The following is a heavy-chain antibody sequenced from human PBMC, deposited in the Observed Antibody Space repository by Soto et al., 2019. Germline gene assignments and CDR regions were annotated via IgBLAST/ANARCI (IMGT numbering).Heavy chain of an antibody. Sequence: SETLSLTCTVSGGSISNGGYYWNWVRQHPGKGLEWIGYIHYSGSTWYNPSLESRVTISVDTSKDQFSLRLRSVTAADTAVYYCARVRGSGSYAAYYFDSWGQGTLVTVSS. J-gene: IGHJ4*01. CDR3: ARVRGSGSYAAYYFDS. D-gene: IGHD3-10*01. V-gene: IGHV4-31*03. CDR1: GGSISNGGYY. CDR2: IHYSGST.